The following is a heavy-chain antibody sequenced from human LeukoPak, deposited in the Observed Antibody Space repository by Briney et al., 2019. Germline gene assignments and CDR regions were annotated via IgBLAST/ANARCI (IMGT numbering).Heavy chain of an antibody. V-gene: IGHV3-21*01. J-gene: IGHJ1*01. CDR2: ISSSSSYI. CDR3: ARSSTSCCHAEYFQH. CDR1: GFTFSSYS. D-gene: IGHD2-2*01. Sequence: GSLRLSCAASGFTFSSYSMNWDRQAPGKGLEWVSSISSSSSYIYYADSVKGRFTISRDNAKNSLYLQMNSLRAEDTAVYYCARSSTSCCHAEYFQHWGQGTLVTVSS.